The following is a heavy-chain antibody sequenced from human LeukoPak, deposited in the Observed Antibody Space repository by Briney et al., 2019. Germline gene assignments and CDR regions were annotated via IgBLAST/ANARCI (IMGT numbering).Heavy chain of an antibody. J-gene: IGHJ4*02. CDR1: GFTFSSYG. Sequence: GGSLRLSCAASGFTFSSYGMHWGRQAPAKGLEWVAIISYDGSNKYYADSVKGRFTISRDNSKNTLYLQMNSLRAEDTAVYYCAKDRQRNPVTTILDYWGQGTLVTVCS. CDR2: ISYDGSNK. D-gene: IGHD4-17*01. CDR3: AKDRQRNPVTTILDY. V-gene: IGHV3-30*18.